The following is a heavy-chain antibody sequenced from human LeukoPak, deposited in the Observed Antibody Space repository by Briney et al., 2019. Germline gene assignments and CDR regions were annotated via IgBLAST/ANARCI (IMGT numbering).Heavy chain of an antibody. V-gene: IGHV4-39*07. J-gene: IGHJ6*03. Sequence: PSETLSLTCTVSGGSISSSSYYWGWIRRPPGKGLEWIGSIYYSGSTYYNPSLKSRVTISVDTSKNQFSLKLSSVTAADTAVYYCARETSQKGAHYMDVWGKGTTVTISS. CDR3: ARETSQKGAHYMDV. CDR2: IYYSGST. D-gene: IGHD3-16*01. CDR1: GGSISSSSYY.